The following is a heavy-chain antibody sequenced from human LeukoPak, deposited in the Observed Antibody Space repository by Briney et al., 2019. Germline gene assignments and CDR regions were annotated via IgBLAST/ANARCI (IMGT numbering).Heavy chain of an antibody. Sequence: GGSLRLSCAASGFTFSDHAMSWVRQAPGKGLEWVSAISGSGGSTYYADSVKGRFTISRDNSKNTLYLQMNSLRAEDTAVYYCAKSDYYDSSGYYSAYWGQGTLVTVSS. CDR2: ISGSGGST. CDR3: AKSDYYDSSGYYSAY. CDR1: GFTFSDHA. D-gene: IGHD3-22*01. J-gene: IGHJ4*02. V-gene: IGHV3-23*01.